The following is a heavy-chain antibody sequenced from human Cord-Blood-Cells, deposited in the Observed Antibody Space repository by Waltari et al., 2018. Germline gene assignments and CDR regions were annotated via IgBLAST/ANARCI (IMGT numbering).Heavy chain of an antibody. Sequence: QVQLVESGGGVVQPGRSLRLSCAASGFTFSSYGMDWVRQAPGKGLEWVAVIWYDGSNKYYADSGKCRFTISRDNSKNTLYLQMNSLRAEDTAVYYCARDRSTDALGWLLYYFDYWGQGTLVTVSS. D-gene: IGHD3-3*01. CDR3: ARDRSTDALGWLLYYFDY. J-gene: IGHJ4*02. CDR1: GFTFSSYG. CDR2: IWYDGSNK. V-gene: IGHV3-33*01.